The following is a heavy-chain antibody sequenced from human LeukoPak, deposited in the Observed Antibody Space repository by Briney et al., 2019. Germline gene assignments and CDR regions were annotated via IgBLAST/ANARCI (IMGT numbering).Heavy chain of an antibody. CDR3: ARAGSYYYMDV. Sequence: ASVKVSCKASGYTFTSSGISWVRQAAGQGLEWMGWIDAYNGNTNYAQKLQGRVTMTTDTSTTTAYMELRSLRLDDTAVYYCARAGSYYYMDVWGKGTTVTVSS. CDR2: IDAYNGNT. D-gene: IGHD1-1*01. V-gene: IGHV1-18*01. CDR1: GYTFTSSG. J-gene: IGHJ6*03.